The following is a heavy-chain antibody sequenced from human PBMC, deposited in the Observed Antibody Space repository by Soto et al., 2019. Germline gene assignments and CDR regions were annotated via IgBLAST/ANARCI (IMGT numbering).Heavy chain of an antibody. CDR2: IYYSGST. V-gene: IGHV4-59*01. Sequence: SETLSLTCTVSGGSISSYYWSWIRQPPGKGLEWIGYIYYSGSTNYNPSLKSRVTISVDTSKNQFSLKLSSVTAADTAVYYCASYSSSWTGFDYWGQGTLVTVSS. CDR3: ASYSSSWTGFDY. D-gene: IGHD6-13*01. J-gene: IGHJ4*02. CDR1: GGSISSYY.